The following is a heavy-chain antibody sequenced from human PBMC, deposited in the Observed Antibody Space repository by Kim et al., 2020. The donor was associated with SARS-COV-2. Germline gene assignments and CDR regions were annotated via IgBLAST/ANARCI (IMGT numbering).Heavy chain of an antibody. V-gene: IGHV3-30*01. CDR3: ARATSGSYYYGMDV. D-gene: IGHD3-10*01. Sequence: ADSVKGRFTISRDNSKNTRYLQMNSLRAEDTAVYYCARATSGSYYYGMDVWGQGTTVTVSS. J-gene: IGHJ6*02.